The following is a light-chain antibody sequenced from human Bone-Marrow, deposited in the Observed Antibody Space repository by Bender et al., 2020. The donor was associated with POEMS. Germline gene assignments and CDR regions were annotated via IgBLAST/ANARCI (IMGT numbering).Light chain of an antibody. CDR1: SGDVGGYDY. J-gene: IGLJ2*01. Sequence: QSALTQPASVSGSPGQSITISCTGTSGDVGGYDYVSWYQQHPGKAPKFIIYDASNRPSGVSDRFSGSKSGNTASLTISGLQAEDEADYYCSSYTSSSTLVFGGGTKLTVL. CDR2: DAS. CDR3: SSYTSSSTLV. V-gene: IGLV2-14*03.